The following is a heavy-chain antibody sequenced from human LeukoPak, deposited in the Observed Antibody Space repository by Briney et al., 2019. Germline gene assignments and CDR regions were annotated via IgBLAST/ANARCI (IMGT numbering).Heavy chain of an antibody. CDR2: VNHSGST. Sequence: SETLSLTCAVYGGSFSDYYWSWIRQPPGKGLEWIGEVNHSGSTNYNPSLKSRVTISVDTSKNQFSLKLSSVTAADTAVYYCASLCSRESSLSFCPFHYWGQGTLVTVSS. CDR3: ASLCSRESSLSFCPFHY. CDR1: GGSFSDYY. V-gene: IGHV4-34*01. J-gene: IGHJ4*02. D-gene: IGHD6-6*01.